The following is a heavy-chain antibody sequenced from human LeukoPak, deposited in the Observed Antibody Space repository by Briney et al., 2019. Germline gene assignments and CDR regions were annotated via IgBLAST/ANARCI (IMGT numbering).Heavy chain of an antibody. CDR1: GFNFNTYW. CDR3: ARVQLNSGSSSYRTFDC. V-gene: IGHV3-7*01. J-gene: IGHJ4*02. D-gene: IGHD2-15*01. Sequence: GGSLRLSCAASGFNFNTYWMSWVRQAPGKGLEWVANIKQDESEKNYVDSVRGRFTISRDNAENSLYLQMHSLRADDTAVYYCARVQLNSGSSSYRTFDCWGQGTLVTVSS. CDR2: IKQDESEK.